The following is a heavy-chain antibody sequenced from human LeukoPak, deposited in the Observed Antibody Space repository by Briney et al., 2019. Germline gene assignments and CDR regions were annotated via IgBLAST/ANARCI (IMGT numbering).Heavy chain of an antibody. Sequence: GGSLRLSCAASGFTFDDYAMHWVRQAPGKGLEWVSGISWNSGSIGYADSVKGRFTISRDNAKNSLYLQMNSLRAEDTALYYCAKDEGFWGGPGIDGWGQGTTVTVSS. V-gene: IGHV3-9*01. CDR3: AKDEGFWGGPGIDG. D-gene: IGHD3-3*01. J-gene: IGHJ6*01. CDR1: GFTFDDYA. CDR2: ISWNSGSI.